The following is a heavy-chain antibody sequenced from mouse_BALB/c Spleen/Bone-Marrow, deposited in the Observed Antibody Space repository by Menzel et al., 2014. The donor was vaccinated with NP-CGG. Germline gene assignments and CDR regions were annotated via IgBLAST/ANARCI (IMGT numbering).Heavy chain of an antibody. V-gene: IGHV4-1*02. D-gene: IGHD1-2*01. J-gene: IGHJ3*01. CDR1: GFDFSRYW. Sequence: EVQAVESGGGLVQPGGPLKLSCAASGFDFSRYWMSWVRQAPGKGLEWIGEINPDSSTINYTPSLKDKFIISRDNAKNTLYLQMSKVRSEDTALYYCARMHYYGYVAYWGQGTLVTVSA. CDR2: INPDSSTI. CDR3: ARMHYYGYVAY.